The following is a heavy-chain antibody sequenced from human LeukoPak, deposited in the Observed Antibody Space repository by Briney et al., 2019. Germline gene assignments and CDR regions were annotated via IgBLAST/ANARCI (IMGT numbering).Heavy chain of an antibody. Sequence: PSETLSLTCAVSGYSISSGYYWGWIRQPPGKGLEWIGSIYHSGSTYYNPSLKSRVTISVDTSQNQFSLKLSSVTTAYTAVYYCARHAGYSSSWCRFDPWGQGTLVTVSS. CDR1: GYSISSGYY. V-gene: IGHV4-38-2*01. D-gene: IGHD6-13*01. CDR3: ARHAGYSSSWCRFDP. CDR2: IYHSGST. J-gene: IGHJ5*02.